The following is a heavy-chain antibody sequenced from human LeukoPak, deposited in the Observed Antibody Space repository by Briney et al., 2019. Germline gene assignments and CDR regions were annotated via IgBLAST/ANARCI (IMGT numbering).Heavy chain of an antibody. D-gene: IGHD3-10*01. V-gene: IGHV1-24*01. Sequence: ASVKVSCKVSGYTLTELSMHWVRQAPGKGLEWMGGFDPEDGETIYAQKFQGRVTMTEDTSTDTAYMELSSLRSEDTAVYYCATDNYGSGSSYPRYWGQGTLVTVSS. CDR2: FDPEDGET. CDR1: GYTLTELS. J-gene: IGHJ4*02. CDR3: ATDNYGSGSSYPRY.